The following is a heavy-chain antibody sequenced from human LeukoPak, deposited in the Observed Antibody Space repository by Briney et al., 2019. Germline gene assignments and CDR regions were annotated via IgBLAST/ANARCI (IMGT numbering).Heavy chain of an antibody. CDR2: IYHSGST. Sequence: KTGGSLRLSCAASGFTFSSYAMSWVRQAPGKGLEWIGEIYHSGSTNYNPSLKSRVTISVDKSKNQLSLRLNSVTAADTAVYYCVSNGWYSLEYRGQGTLVTVSS. V-gene: IGHV4-4*02. CDR3: VSNGWYSLEY. D-gene: IGHD6-19*01. CDR1: GFTFSSYAM. J-gene: IGHJ4*02.